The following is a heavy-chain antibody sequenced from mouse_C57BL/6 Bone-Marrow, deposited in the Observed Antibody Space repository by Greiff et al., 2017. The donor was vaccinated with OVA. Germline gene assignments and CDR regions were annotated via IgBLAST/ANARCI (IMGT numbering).Heavy chain of an antibody. D-gene: IGHD1-1*01. Sequence: QVQLKQPGAELVKPGASVKLSCKASGYTFTSYWMHWVKQRPGQGLEWIGMIHPNSGSTNYNEKFKSKATLTVDKSSSTAYMQLSSLTSEDSAVYYCAEGDYYGSSFDYWGQGATLTVSS. CDR3: AEGDYYGSSFDY. CDR1: GYTFTSYW. J-gene: IGHJ2*01. V-gene: IGHV1-64*01. CDR2: IHPNSGST.